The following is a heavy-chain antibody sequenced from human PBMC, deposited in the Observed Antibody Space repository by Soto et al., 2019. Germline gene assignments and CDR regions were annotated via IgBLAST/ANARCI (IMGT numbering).Heavy chain of an antibody. V-gene: IGHV4-34*01. CDR1: GGSFSGYY. J-gene: IGHJ4*02. CDR2: INHSGST. CDR3: ASPSNLYDSSGYYYFDY. D-gene: IGHD3-22*01. Sequence: QVQLQQWGAGLLKPSETLSLTCAVYGGSFSGYYWSWIRQPPGKGLEWIGEINHSGSTNYNPSLKSRVPISVDTSKNQFSLKLSSVTAADTAVYYCASPSNLYDSSGYYYFDYWGQGTLVTVSS.